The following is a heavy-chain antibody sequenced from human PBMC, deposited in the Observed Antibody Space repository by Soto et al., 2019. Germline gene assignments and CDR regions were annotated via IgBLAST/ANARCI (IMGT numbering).Heavy chain of an antibody. CDR2: ISAYNGNT. D-gene: IGHD3-10*01. J-gene: IGHJ4*02. CDR1: GYTFTSYG. CDR3: ARDIGYYYGSGSYYNGEGY. Sequence: ASVKVSCKASGYTFTSYGISWVRQAPGQGLEWMGWISAYNGNTNYAQKLQGRVTMTTDTSTSTAYMELRSLRSDDTAVYYCARDIGYYYGSGSYYNGEGYWGQGTLXTVSS. V-gene: IGHV1-18*01.